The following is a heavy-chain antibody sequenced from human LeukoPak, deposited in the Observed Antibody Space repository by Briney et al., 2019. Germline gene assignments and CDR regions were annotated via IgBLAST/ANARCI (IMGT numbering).Heavy chain of an antibody. J-gene: IGHJ4*02. V-gene: IGHV4-34*01. D-gene: IGHD3-3*01. CDR2: INHSGST. Sequence: PSETLSLTCAVYGGSFSGYYWSWIRQPPGKGLEWIGEINHSGSTNYNPSLKSRVTISVDTSKNQFSLKLSSVTAADTAVYYCARGRRSGYYFSGLLYYFDYWGQGTLVTVSS. CDR1: GGSFSGYY. CDR3: ARGRRSGYYFSGLLYYFDY.